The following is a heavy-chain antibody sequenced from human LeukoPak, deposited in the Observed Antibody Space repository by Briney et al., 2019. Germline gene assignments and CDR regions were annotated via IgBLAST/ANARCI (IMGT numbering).Heavy chain of an antibody. J-gene: IGHJ4*02. V-gene: IGHV3-72*01. D-gene: IGHD3-10*01. CDR3: AREQYSYVSGSYYSTYFFDY. CDR2: TRNKVNSYTT. Sequence: GGSLRLSCAASGFTFSDYYMDWVRQAPGKGLEWVGRTRNKVNSYTTENAASVKGRFTISRDDSRNPLYLQMNSLKIEDTAVYYCAREQYSYVSGSYYSTYFFDYWGQGALVTVSS. CDR1: GFTFSDYY.